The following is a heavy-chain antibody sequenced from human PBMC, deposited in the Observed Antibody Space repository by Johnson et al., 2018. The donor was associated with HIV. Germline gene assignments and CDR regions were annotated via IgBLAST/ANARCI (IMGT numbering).Heavy chain of an antibody. Sequence: QVKLVESGGGVVQPGRSLRLSCAASGFTFSSYAMHWVRQAPGKGLEWVAVISYDGSNKYYADSVKGRFTISRDNSKNTLYLQMNSLRAEDTAVYYCAREAREWELLSAFDIWGQGTMVTVSS. CDR3: AREAREWELLSAFDI. J-gene: IGHJ3*02. CDR1: GFTFSSYA. D-gene: IGHD1-26*01. V-gene: IGHV3-30*04. CDR2: ISYDGSNK.